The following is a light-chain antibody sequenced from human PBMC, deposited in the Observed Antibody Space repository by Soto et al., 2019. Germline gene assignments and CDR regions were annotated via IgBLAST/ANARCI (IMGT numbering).Light chain of an antibody. CDR3: QVWDSSSDHVV. CDR2: YDS. V-gene: IGLV3-21*04. Sequence: SYELTQPPSVSVAPGKTARITCGGNNIGSKSVHWYQQKPGQAPVLGIYYDSDRPSGIPERFSGSNSGNTATLTISRVEGGDEADYYCQVWDSSSDHVVFGGGTKVTVL. J-gene: IGLJ2*01. CDR1: NIGSKS.